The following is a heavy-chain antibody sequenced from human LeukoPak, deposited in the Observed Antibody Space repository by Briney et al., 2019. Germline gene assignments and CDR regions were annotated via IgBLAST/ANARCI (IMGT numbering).Heavy chain of an antibody. CDR1: GGSISSSSYY. CDR3: GRLELTSRHLDY. J-gene: IGHJ4*02. D-gene: IGHD3-3*01. CDR2: IYYSGST. V-gene: IGHV4-39*07. Sequence: SETLSLTCTVSGGSISSSSYYWGWIRQPPGKGLEWIGSIYYSGSTYYNPSLKSRVTISVDTSKNQFSLKLSSVTAADTAVYYCGRLELTSRHLDYWGQGTLVTVSS.